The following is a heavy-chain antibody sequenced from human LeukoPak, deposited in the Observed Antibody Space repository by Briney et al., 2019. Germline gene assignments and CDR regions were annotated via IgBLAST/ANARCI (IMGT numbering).Heavy chain of an antibody. D-gene: IGHD2-15*01. V-gene: IGHV1-2*02. CDR3: ARDHYAERGSFYFDY. CDR1: GYTFTNFD. CDR2: INPNSGGT. J-gene: IGHJ4*02. Sequence: GASVKVSCKASGYTFTNFDINWVRQAPGQGLEWMGWINPNSGGTNYAQKFQGRVTMTRDTSISTAYMELSRLRSDDTAVYYCARDHYAERGSFYFDYWGQGTLVTVSS.